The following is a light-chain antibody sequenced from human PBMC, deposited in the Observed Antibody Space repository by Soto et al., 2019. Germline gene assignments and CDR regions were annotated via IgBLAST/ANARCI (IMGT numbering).Light chain of an antibody. CDR1: QSISRY. CDR3: QAGYSIPYS. Sequence: IQMTQSPSSLSASVGDRVTITCRASQSISRYLNWYQQKPGKAPKLLIYAASTLQSAVPSRFSVAGSVTDFTLAITGLQTEDFASYYCQAGYSIPYSVGQGTELEIK. CDR2: AAS. J-gene: IGKJ2*01. V-gene: IGKV1-39*01.